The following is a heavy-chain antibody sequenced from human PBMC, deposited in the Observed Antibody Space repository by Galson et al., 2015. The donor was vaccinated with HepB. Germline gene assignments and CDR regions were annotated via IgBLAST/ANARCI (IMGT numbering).Heavy chain of an antibody. CDR1: GYSFTSYW. Sequence: QSGAEVKKPGESLRISCKGSGYSFTSYWISWVRQMPGKGLEWMGRIDPSDSYTNYSPSFQGHVTISADKSISTAYLQLSSLKASDTAMYYCAKYDVDIVATIIWGQGTLVTVSS. CDR2: IDPSDSYT. CDR3: AKYDVDIVATII. V-gene: IGHV5-10-1*01. D-gene: IGHD5-12*01. J-gene: IGHJ4*02.